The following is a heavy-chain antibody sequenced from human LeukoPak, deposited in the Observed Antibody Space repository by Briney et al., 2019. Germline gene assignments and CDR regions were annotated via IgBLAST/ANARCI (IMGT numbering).Heavy chain of an antibody. V-gene: IGHV4-59*08. CDR1: GGSFSSYY. CDR2: IYYSGST. J-gene: IGHJ3*02. CDR3: ARRGATTADAFDI. Sequence: SETLSLTCAVYGGSFSSYYWSWIRQPPGKGLEWIGYIYYSGSTNYNPSLKSRVTISVDTSKNQFSLKLSSVTAADTAVYYCARRGATTADAFDIWGQGTMVTVSS. D-gene: IGHD1-26*01.